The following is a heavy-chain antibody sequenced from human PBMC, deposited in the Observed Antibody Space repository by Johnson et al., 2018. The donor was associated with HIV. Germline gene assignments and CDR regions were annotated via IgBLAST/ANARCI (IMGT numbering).Heavy chain of an antibody. D-gene: IGHD6-6*01. CDR1: GLTFSDYY. CDR2: ISSSGSTM. J-gene: IGHJ3*02. CDR3: ATLKGPRLHIAARRPDAFDI. Sequence: VQLVESGGGLVQPGGSLRLSCAAPGLTFSDYYMTWIRQAPGKGLEWVSYISSSGSTMYYADSVKGRFTISRDNAKNSLYLQMNSLRAEDTAVYYCATLKGPRLHIAARRPDAFDIWGQGTMVTVSS. V-gene: IGHV3-11*01.